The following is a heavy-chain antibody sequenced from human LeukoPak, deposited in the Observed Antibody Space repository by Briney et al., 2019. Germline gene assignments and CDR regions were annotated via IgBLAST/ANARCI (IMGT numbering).Heavy chain of an antibody. D-gene: IGHD2-2*01. V-gene: IGHV3-48*04. Sequence: GGSLRLSCAASGFTFSAYSFNWVRQAPGKGLEWLSYLSSSSTTTYYADSVKGRFTISRDDAKNSLYMQMNSLRAEDAAVYYCARAYSGGGIVVEPAANWGQGTLVTVSS. J-gene: IGHJ4*02. CDR2: LSSSSTTT. CDR3: ARAYSGGGIVVEPAAN. CDR1: GFTFSAYS.